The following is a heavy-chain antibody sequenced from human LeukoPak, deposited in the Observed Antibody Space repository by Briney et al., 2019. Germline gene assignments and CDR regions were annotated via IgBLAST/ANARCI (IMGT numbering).Heavy chain of an antibody. CDR2: ISAYNGNT. CDR3: ARDGMIVAGDDY. CDR1: GGSFTSYG. Sequence: ASVKVSCKASGGSFTSYGISWVRQAPGQGLEWMGWISAYNGNTNYAQKLQGGVTMTTDTSTSTAYMELRGLRSDDTAVYYCARDGMIVAGDDYWGQGTLVTVSS. J-gene: IGHJ4*02. V-gene: IGHV1-18*01. D-gene: IGHD3-22*01.